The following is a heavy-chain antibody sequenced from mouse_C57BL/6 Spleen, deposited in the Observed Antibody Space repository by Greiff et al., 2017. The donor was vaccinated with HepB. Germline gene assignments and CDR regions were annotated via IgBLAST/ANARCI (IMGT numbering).Heavy chain of an antibody. Sequence: QVHVKQSGAELVKPGASVKISCKASGYAFSSYWMNWVKQRPGKGLEWIGQIYPGDGDTNYNGKFKGKATLTADKSSSTAYMQLSSLTSEDSAVYFCAREEDDYDARGYYYAMDYWGQGTSVTVSS. CDR2: IYPGDGDT. J-gene: IGHJ4*01. CDR1: GYAFSSYW. V-gene: IGHV1-80*01. D-gene: IGHD2-4*01. CDR3: AREEDDYDARGYYYAMDY.